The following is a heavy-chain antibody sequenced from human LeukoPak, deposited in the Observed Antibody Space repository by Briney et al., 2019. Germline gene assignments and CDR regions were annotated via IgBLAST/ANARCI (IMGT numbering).Heavy chain of an antibody. J-gene: IGHJ4*02. CDR3: ARGRIAAAGTVPYYFDY. CDR2: INPSGGST. Sequence: ASVKVSCKASGYTLTSYYMHRVRQAPGQGLEWMGIINPSGGSTSYAQKFQGRVTVTRDTSTSTVYMELSSLRSEDTAVYYCARGRIAAAGTVPYYFDYWGQGTLVTVSS. V-gene: IGHV1-46*01. CDR1: GYTLTSYY. D-gene: IGHD6-13*01.